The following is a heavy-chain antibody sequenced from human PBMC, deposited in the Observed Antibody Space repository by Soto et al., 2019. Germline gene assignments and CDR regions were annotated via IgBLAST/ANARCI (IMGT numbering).Heavy chain of an antibody. CDR1: GGSISSSSYY. J-gene: IGHJ5*02. CDR2: IYYSGST. V-gene: IGHV4-39*01. CDR3: VLSRGLSATLRLDP. Sequence: PSETLSLTCTVSGGSISSSSYYWGWIRQPPGKGLEWIGSIYYSGSTYYNPSLKSRVTISVDTSKIQFSLKLSSVTAADTAVYYCVLSRGLSATLRLDPWGQGTLVTVSS. D-gene: IGHD2-15*01.